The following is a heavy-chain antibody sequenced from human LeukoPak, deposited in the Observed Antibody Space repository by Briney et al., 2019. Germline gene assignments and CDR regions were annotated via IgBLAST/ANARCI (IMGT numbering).Heavy chain of an antibody. V-gene: IGHV3-30*18. D-gene: IGHD3-3*01. CDR3: AKDQEDDFTFDY. CDR2: LAYDGNNE. J-gene: IGHJ4*02. Sequence: GGSLRLSCAASGFTFSNYAMHWVRQAPGKGLEWVATLAYDGNNEFSVDSVKGRFTISRDNSKNTLYLQMNSLRAEDTAVYYCAKDQEDDFTFDYWGQGTLVTVSS. CDR1: GFTFSNYA.